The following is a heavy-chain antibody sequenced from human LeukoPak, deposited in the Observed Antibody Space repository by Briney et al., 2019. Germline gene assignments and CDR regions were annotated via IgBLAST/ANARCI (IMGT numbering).Heavy chain of an antibody. CDR1: GFTFSSYA. V-gene: IGHV3-23*01. Sequence: GGSLRLSCAASGFTFSSYAMTWVRQAPGKGLEWVSVISGSSDSIYYADSVKGRFTISRDNSKNTLYLQMNSLRAEDTAVYYCARGALFDYWGQGTLVTVSS. CDR2: ISGSSDSI. CDR3: ARGALFDY. J-gene: IGHJ4*02. D-gene: IGHD4/OR15-4a*01.